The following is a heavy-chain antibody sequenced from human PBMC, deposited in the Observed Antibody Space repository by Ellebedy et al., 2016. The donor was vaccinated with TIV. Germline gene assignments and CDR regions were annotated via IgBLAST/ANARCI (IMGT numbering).Heavy chain of an antibody. CDR1: GFTFSNYG. V-gene: IGHV3-23*01. Sequence: GGSLRLXXAASGFTFSNYGVSWVRQAPGKGLEWVSTISGSGGSTYYADSVKGRFTISRDNSKNTLYLQMNSLRAEDTAVYYCARGGSTSWPVDSWGQGTLVTVSS. D-gene: IGHD2-2*01. CDR2: ISGSGGST. J-gene: IGHJ4*02. CDR3: ARGGSTSWPVDS.